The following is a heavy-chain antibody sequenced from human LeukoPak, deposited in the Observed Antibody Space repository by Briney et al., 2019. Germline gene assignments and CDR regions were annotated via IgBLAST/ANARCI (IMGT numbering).Heavy chain of an antibody. CDR1: GGSFSGYY. J-gene: IGHJ4*02. V-gene: IGHV4-34*01. D-gene: IGHD2-15*01. Sequence: PSETLSLTCAVCGGSFSGYYWSWIRQPPGKGLEWIGEINHSGSTNYNPSLKSRVTISVDTSKNQFSLKLSSVTAADTAVYYCARGPGYCSGGSCYEGGYWGQGTLVTVSS. CDR2: INHSGST. CDR3: ARGPGYCSGGSCYEGGY.